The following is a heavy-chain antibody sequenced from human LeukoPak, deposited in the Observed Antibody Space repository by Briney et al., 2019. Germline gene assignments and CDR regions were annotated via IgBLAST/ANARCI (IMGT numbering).Heavy chain of an antibody. J-gene: IGHJ4*02. D-gene: IGHD2-21*02. CDR1: RFTFSSYS. CDR3: ATDYIVVVTATAVYDY. V-gene: IGHV3-21*01. CDR2: ISSSSSYI. Sequence: PGGSLRLSCAASRFTFSSYSMNWVRQAPGKGVEWVSSISSSSSYIYYADSVKGRFTISRDNAKNSLYLQMNSLRAEDTAVYYCATDYIVVVTATAVYDYWSQGTLVTVSS.